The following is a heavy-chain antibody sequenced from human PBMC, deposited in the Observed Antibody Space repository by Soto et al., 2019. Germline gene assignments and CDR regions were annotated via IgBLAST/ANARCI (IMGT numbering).Heavy chain of an antibody. CDR3: GKALANSYWFDP. J-gene: IGHJ5*02. Sequence: EVQRLESGGGLVQPGGSLRLSCAASGFTFSSYAMSWVRQSPGKGLEWVPAISGSGGSTYYADSVKGRFTNSRDTAKNALYLQMNSLRAEDPAVYYCGKALANSYWFDPWGQGTLVTVSS. CDR2: ISGSGGST. V-gene: IGHV3-23*01. CDR1: GFTFSSYA. D-gene: IGHD5-18*01.